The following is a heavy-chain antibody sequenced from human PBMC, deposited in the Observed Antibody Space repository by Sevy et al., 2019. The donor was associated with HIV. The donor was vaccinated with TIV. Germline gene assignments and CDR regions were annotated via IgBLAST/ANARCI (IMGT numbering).Heavy chain of an antibody. V-gene: IGHV4-30-4*01. J-gene: IGHJ3*02. Sequence: SETLSLTCTVSGGPISSGDYYWSWIRQPPGKGLEWIGYIYYSGSTYYNPSLKSRVTISVDTSKNQFSLKLSSVTAADTAVYYCARAGGVLWFGESRSDAFDIWGQGTMVTVSS. CDR1: GGPISSGDYY. CDR3: ARAGGVLWFGESRSDAFDI. CDR2: IYYSGST. D-gene: IGHD3-10*01.